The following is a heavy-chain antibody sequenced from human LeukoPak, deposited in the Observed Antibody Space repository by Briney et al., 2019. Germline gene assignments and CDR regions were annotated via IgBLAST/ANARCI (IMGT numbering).Heavy chain of an antibody. CDR1: GGSISSYY. CDR2: IYYSGST. J-gene: IGHJ3*02. V-gene: IGHV4-59*01. D-gene: IGHD6-13*01. CDR3: ARESPAAGLHDAFDI. Sequence: SETLSLTCTVSGGSISSYYWSWIRQPPGKGLEWIGYIYYSGSTNYNPSLKSRVTISVDTSKNQFSLKLSSVTAADTAVYYCARESPAAGLHDAFDIWGQGTMVTVSS.